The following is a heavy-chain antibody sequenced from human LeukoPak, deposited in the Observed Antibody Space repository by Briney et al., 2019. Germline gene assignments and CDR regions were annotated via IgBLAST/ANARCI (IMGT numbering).Heavy chain of an antibody. CDR3: ARGPTISETGYFDF. CDR1: GGSFSTYY. V-gene: IGHV4-34*01. J-gene: IGHJ4*03. D-gene: IGHD1-1*01. CDR2: INHRGDT. Sequence: PSETLSLTCAVYGGSFSTYYWSWIRQSPGKGLEWIAEINHRGDTNYNPSVKSRVTISVDTSKNQFSLKVRSLTAADTAVYYCARGPTISETGYFDFWGQETPVTVSS.